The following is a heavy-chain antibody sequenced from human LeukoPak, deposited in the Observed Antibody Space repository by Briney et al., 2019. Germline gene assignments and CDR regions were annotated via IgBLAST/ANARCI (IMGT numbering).Heavy chain of an antibody. J-gene: IGHJ3*02. V-gene: IGHV4-59*01. Sequence: SETLSLTCTVSGGSISSYYWSWLRQPPGKGLEWIGYIYYSGSTNYNPSLKGRVTISVDTSKNQFSLKLSSVTAADTAVYYCARDSTPYSSGWYRDAFDIWGQGTMVTVSS. CDR2: IYYSGST. D-gene: IGHD6-19*01. CDR1: GGSISSYY. CDR3: ARDSTPYSSGWYRDAFDI.